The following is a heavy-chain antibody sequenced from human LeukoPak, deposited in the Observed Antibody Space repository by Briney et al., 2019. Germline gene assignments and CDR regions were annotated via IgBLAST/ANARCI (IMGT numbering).Heavy chain of an antibody. CDR2: IYYSGST. J-gene: IGHJ4*02. V-gene: IGHV4-59*01. CDR3: ARVHSSSYFDY. CDR1: GGSITSYY. D-gene: IGHD6-6*01. Sequence: SETLSLTCTVSGGSITSYYWSWIRQPPGKGLEWIGYIYYSGSTRYNPSLKSRVTMSVDTSKNQFSLKLRSVTAADTAVYYCARVHSSSYFDYWGQGTLVTVSS.